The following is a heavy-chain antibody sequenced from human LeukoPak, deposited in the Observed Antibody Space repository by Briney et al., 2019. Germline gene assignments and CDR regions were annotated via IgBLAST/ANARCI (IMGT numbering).Heavy chain of an antibody. D-gene: IGHD2-15*01. V-gene: IGHV1-69*05. J-gene: IGHJ5*02. CDR2: IIPIFGTA. Sequence: SVKVSCKASGGTFSSYAISWVRQAPGQGLEWMGGIIPIFGTANYAQKFQGRVTITTDESTSTAYMELSSLRSEDTAVYYCARGGSDIVASNWFDPWGQGTLVTVSS. CDR3: ARGGSDIVASNWFDP. CDR1: GGTFSSYA.